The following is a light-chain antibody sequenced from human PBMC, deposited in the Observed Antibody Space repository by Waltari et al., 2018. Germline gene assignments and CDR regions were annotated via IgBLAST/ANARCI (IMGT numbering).Light chain of an antibody. CDR1: SSTIGNNY. CDR3: GTWDASLGGI. Sequence: QSVLTQPPSVSAAPGQTVTISCSADSSTIGNNYVYWYQHFPGTAPKLLIYENNRRPSGIPDRFSGSKSGTSATLGITGLQTGDEADYYCGTWDASLGGIFGTGTKVTVL. V-gene: IGLV1-51*02. J-gene: IGLJ1*01. CDR2: ENN.